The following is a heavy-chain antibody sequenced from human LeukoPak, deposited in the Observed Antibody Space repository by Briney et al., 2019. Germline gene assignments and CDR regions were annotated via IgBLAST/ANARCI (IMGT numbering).Heavy chain of an antibody. D-gene: IGHD3-22*01. J-gene: IGHJ6*02. CDR3: VRDSYGMDV. CDR2: THGNGGIT. V-gene: IGHV3-64D*06. CDR1: GFTLQNHA. Sequence: GGSLRLSCSASGFTLQNHAMYWVRQAPGKELEQVSLTHGNGGITDYADFVKGRFTISRDYSKNTLYLQLASLSVEDTAVYYCVRDSYGMDVWGQGTTVTVS.